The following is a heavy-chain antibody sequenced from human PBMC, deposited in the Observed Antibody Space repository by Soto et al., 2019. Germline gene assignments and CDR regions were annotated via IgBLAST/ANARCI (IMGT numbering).Heavy chain of an antibody. D-gene: IGHD1-7*01. CDR2: INAGNGNT. CDR1: GYTFTSYA. CDR3: ASRRNYVLAFDY. V-gene: IGHV1-3*01. Sequence: ASVKVSCKASGYTFTSYAMHWVRQAPGQRLEWMGWINAGNGNTKYSQKFQGRVTITRDTSASTAYMELSSLRSEDTAVYYCASRRNYVLAFDYWGQGTLVTVSS. J-gene: IGHJ4*02.